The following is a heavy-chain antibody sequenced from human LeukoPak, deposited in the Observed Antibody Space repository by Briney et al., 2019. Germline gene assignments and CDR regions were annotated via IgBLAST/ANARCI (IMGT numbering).Heavy chain of an antibody. J-gene: IGHJ4*02. V-gene: IGHV3-9*01. D-gene: IGHD3-22*01. Sequence: GRSLRLSCAASGFSLDDYAMHWVRQAPGKGLEWVSGISWNSGNIGYADSVKGRFTISRDNAKNSLYVQMNSLRAEDTALYYCGKGDSSAIHHIDHWGQGTPVTVSS. CDR3: GKGDSSAIHHIDH. CDR2: ISWNSGNI. CDR1: GFSLDDYA.